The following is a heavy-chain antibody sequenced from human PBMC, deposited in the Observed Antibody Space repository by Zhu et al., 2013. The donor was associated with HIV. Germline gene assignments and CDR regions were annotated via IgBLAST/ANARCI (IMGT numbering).Heavy chain of an antibody. J-gene: IGHJ4*02. D-gene: IGHD3-16*02. Sequence: QVQLVQSGAEVKKPGASVKVSCKASGYTFTSYAMHWVRQAPGQRLEWMGWINAGNGNTKYSQKFQGRVTITRDTSASTAYMELSSLRSEDTAVYYCARALPYDYVWGSYRYTSYYFDYWGQGTLVTVSX. CDR2: INAGNGNT. CDR1: GYTFTSYA. CDR3: ARALPYDYVWGSYRYTSYYFDY. V-gene: IGHV1-3*01.